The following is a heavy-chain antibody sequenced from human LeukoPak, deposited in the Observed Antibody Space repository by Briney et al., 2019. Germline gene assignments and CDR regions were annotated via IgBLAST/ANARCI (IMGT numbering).Heavy chain of an antibody. CDR3: ARDGDCSSTSCYTFDY. Sequence: ASVKVSCKASGYTFTGYYMHWVRQAPGQGLESMGWINPNSGGTNYAQKFQGWVTMTRDTSISTAYMELSRLRSDDPAVYYCARDGDCSSTSCYTFDYWGQGTLVTVSS. V-gene: IGHV1-2*04. CDR2: INPNSGGT. J-gene: IGHJ4*02. CDR1: GYTFTGYY. D-gene: IGHD2-2*02.